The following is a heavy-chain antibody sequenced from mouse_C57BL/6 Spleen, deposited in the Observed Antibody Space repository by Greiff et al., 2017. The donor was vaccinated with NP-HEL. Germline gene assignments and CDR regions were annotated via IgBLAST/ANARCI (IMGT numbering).Heavy chain of an antibody. V-gene: IGHV14-4*01. Sequence: EVKLQESGAELVRPGASVKLSCTASGFNIKDDYMHWVKQRPEQGLEWIGWIDPENGDTEYASKFQGKATITADTSSNTAYLQLSSLTSEDTAVYYCTTVGRSYWGQGTSVTVSS. D-gene: IGHD3-1*01. CDR2: IDPENGDT. J-gene: IGHJ4*01. CDR3: TTVGRSY. CDR1: GFNIKDDY.